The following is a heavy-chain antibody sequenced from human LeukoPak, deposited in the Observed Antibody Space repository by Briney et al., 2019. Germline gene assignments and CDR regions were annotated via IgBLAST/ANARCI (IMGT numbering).Heavy chain of an antibody. J-gene: IGHJ4*02. D-gene: IGHD3-10*01. CDR2: ISSNGGRS. V-gene: IGHV3-64D*06. Sequence: GGSLRLSCSASEFTFSRYAMHWVRQAPGKGLEYVSAISSNGGRSYYADSVKGRFTISRDNSKNRLYLQMSSLRPEDTAVYYCVKDGSGSYYTYFFDYWGQGTLVTVSS. CDR3: VKDGSGSYYTYFFDY. CDR1: EFTFSRYA.